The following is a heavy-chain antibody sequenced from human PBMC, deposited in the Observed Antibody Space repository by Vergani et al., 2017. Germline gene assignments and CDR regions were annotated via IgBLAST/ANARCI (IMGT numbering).Heavy chain of an antibody. CDR1: GFTFSSYA. J-gene: IGHJ4*02. CDR2: ISGSGGST. Sequence: EVQLLESGGGLVQPGGSLRLSCAASGFTFSSYAMSWVRQAPGKGLEWVSAISGSGGSTYYADSVKGRFTISRDNSKNTPYLQMNSLRAEDTAVYYCAKDSSSWYWSDYWGQGTLVTVSS. V-gene: IGHV3-23*01. CDR3: AKDSSSWYWSDY. D-gene: IGHD6-13*01.